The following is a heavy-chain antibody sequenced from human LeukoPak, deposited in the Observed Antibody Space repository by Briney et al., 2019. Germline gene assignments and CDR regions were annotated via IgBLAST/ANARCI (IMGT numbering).Heavy chain of an antibody. CDR3: ARDPAFGEEVVTQVFDP. D-gene: IGHD2-15*01. V-gene: IGHV3-48*02. CDR2: ISGRRGAT. CDR1: GFTISGYS. Sequence: GGSLRLTCAASGFTISGYSMNWVRQAPGKGLEWVSYISGRRGATYYADSVKGRFTISRDNAKNSLYLQMNSLRDEDTAVYYCARDPAFGEEVVTQVFDPWGQRTLVTVSS. J-gene: IGHJ5*02.